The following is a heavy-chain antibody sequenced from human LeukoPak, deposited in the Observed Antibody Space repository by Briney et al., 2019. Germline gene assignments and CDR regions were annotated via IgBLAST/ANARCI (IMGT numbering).Heavy chain of an antibody. CDR2: IYYSGST. CDR3: ARDLPGFLTVTTGGFDP. D-gene: IGHD4-11*01. CDR1: GGPISSGGYY. V-gene: IGHV4-31*03. Sequence: SKTLSLTCTVSGGPISSGGYYWSWIRQHPGKGLEWIGYIYYSGSTYYNPSLKSRVTISVDTSKNQFSLKLSSVTAADTAVYYCARDLPGFLTVTTGGFDPWGQGTLVTVSS. J-gene: IGHJ5*02.